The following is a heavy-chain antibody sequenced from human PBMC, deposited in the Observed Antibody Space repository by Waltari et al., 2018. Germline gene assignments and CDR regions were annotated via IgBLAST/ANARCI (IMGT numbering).Heavy chain of an antibody. J-gene: IGHJ4*02. V-gene: IGHV1-8*01. CDR1: GYTCTSND. CDR3: ARTICSSTDCDGFDY. D-gene: IGHD2-2*01. CDR2: MNPNNGNT. Sequence: VQLVQSGAEVKKPGASVKVSCKASGYTCTSNDINWVRQATGQGPEWMGWMNPNNGNTGYAQKFQGRVTLTRDTSKSTAYMELSSLRSEDTAVYYCARTICSSTDCDGFDYWGQGTLVTVSS.